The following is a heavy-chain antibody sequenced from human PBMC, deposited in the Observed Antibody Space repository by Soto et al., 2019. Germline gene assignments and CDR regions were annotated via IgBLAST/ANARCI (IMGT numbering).Heavy chain of an antibody. Sequence: PGGSLRLSCEGSGFPFSNYGMSWVRQAAGKGLEWVASVSGAGSASFSADSVAGRFTISRDNSRNTLLLQMDRLRVEDTAVYFCTKTRLAAVGTDCFDLWGQGTLVNVSS. J-gene: IGHJ4*02. V-gene: IGHV3-23*01. CDR1: GFPFSNYG. CDR3: TKTRLAAVGTDCFDL. D-gene: IGHD6-19*01. CDR2: VSGAGSAS.